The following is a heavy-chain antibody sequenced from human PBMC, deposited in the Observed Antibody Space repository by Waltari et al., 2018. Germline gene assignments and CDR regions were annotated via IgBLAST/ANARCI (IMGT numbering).Heavy chain of an antibody. Sequence: QVQLQESGPGLVKPSQTLSLTCTVSGGSISSGGYYWSWIRQHPGKGLEWIGYIYHSGSTYYNPSLKSRVTISLDRSKNQFSLKLSSVTAADTAVYYCARDPSPSCYACYYYGMDVWGQGTTVTVSS. CDR2: IYHSGST. CDR3: ARDPSPSCYACYYYGMDV. J-gene: IGHJ6*02. CDR1: GGSISSGGYY. V-gene: IGHV4-31*03. D-gene: IGHD2-2*01.